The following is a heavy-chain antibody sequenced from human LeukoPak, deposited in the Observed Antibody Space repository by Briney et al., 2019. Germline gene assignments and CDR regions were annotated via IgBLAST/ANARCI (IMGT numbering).Heavy chain of an antibody. CDR3: ARHGGSLGYFDY. V-gene: IGHV4-59*08. D-gene: IGHD3-16*01. CDR2: VYDSGTT. CDR1: GGSISTYY. Sequence: SDTLSLSCCLSGGSISTYYWSWIRRTPGKGLQWIGYVYDSGTTNYNPSLERRVTISSDASKNVLSLNVRSVTAADTAIYYCARHGGSLGYFDYWGQGTLVTVAS. J-gene: IGHJ4*02.